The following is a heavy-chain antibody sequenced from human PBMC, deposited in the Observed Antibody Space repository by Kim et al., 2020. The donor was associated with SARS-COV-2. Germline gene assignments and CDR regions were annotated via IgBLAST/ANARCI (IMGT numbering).Heavy chain of an antibody. D-gene: IGHD3-10*01. J-gene: IGHJ4*02. CDR3: AREYYYGSGSYYTGGYFDY. Sequence: GGSLRLSCAASGFTFSSYWMSWVRQAPGKGLEWVANIKQDGSEKYYVDSVKGRFTISRDNAKNSLYLQMNSLRAEDTAVYYCAREYYYGSGSYYTGGYFDYWGQGTLVTVSS. CDR2: IKQDGSEK. CDR1: GFTFSSYW. V-gene: IGHV3-7*03.